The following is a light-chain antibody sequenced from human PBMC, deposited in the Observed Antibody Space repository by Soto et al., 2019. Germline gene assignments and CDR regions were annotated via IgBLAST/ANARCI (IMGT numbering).Light chain of an antibody. V-gene: IGLV2-23*02. J-gene: IGLJ2*01. CDR2: EVN. CDR1: SSDVGSYNL. Sequence: QSVLTQPASVSGSPGQSITISCTGSSSDVGSYNLVSWYQHLPGKAPKLMIYEVNKRPSGVSDRFSGSKSGNTASLTLSGLQPEDEADYYCCSYAGTGAVIFGGGTKLTVL. CDR3: CSYAGTGAVI.